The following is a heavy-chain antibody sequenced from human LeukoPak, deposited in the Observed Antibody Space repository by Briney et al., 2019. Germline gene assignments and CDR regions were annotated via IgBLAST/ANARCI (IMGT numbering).Heavy chain of an antibody. D-gene: IGHD6-19*01. V-gene: IGHV4-59*08. CDR1: GGSISSYY. Sequence: SQTLSLTCTVSGGSISSYYWSWIRQPPGKGLEWIGYIYYSGSTNYNPSLKSRVTISVDTSKNQFSLKLSSVTAADTAVYYCARQDYSSGWYHWGQGTLVTVSS. J-gene: IGHJ5*02. CDR2: IYYSGST. CDR3: ARQDYSSGWYH.